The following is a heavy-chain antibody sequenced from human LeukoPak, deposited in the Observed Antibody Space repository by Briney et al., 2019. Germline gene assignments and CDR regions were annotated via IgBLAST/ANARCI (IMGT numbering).Heavy chain of an antibody. D-gene: IGHD6-13*01. CDR2: IRHDGSKI. V-gene: IGHV3-30*02. CDR3: AKDRGSSWYYYYYYYMDV. Sequence: SGGSLRLSCEASGFTFSNYGMHWVRQAPGKGLEWAAFIRHDGSKIYYADSVKGRFTISRDNSKNTLYLQMNSLRAEDTAVYYCAKDRGSSWYYYYYYYMDVWGKGTTVTVSS. CDR1: GFTFSNYG. J-gene: IGHJ6*03.